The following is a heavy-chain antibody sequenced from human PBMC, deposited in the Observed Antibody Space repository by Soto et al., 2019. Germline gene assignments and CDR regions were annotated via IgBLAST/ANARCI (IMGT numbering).Heavy chain of an antibody. V-gene: IGHV3-74*01. CDR1: GLIFSNYK. J-gene: IGHJ4*02. CDR3: ARDTNGLHY. D-gene: IGHD2-8*01. CDR2: INTDGSIT. Sequence: EVQLVESGGGLVQPGGSLRLSCAASGLIFSNYKMHWVRQPPGKGLVWVSRINTDGSITDYADSVKGRFTVSRDNDKNTMYLKMNSLRAEDTAVYYCARDTNGLHYWGQGTLVTVSS.